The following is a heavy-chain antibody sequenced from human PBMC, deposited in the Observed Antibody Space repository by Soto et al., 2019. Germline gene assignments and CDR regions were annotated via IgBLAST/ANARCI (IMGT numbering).Heavy chain of an antibody. J-gene: IGHJ4*02. CDR2: IYSGGST. Sequence: GGSLRLSCVASGFTVSSNYMSWVRQAPGKGLEWVSVIYSGGSTYYADSVKGRFTISRDNSKNTLYLQMNSLRAEDTAVYYCARDPDAQAIGGIDYWGQGTLVTVSS. CDR3: ARDPDAQAIGGIDY. V-gene: IGHV3-66*02. CDR1: GFTVSSNY. D-gene: IGHD3-10*01.